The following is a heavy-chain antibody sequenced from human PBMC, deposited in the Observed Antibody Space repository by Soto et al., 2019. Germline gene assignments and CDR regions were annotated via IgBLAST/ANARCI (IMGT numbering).Heavy chain of an antibody. J-gene: IGHJ6*02. CDR1: GYPFTSYD. Sequence: GASVKVSCKASGYPFTSYDITWVRQATGQGLKWMGWMNPNSGNTGYAQKFQGRVTMTRNTSISTAYMELSSLRSEDTAVYYCARVPVGATHFYYYGMDVWGQGTTVTVSS. CDR2: MNPNSGNT. V-gene: IGHV1-8*01. D-gene: IGHD1-26*01. CDR3: ARVPVGATHFYYYGMDV.